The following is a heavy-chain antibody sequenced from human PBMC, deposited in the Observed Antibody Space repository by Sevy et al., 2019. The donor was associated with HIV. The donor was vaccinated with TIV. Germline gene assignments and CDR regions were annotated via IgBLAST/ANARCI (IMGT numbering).Heavy chain of an antibody. CDR1: GFILSSYG. CDR2: IRYDGSNK. V-gene: IGHV3-30*02. D-gene: IGHD3-22*01. CDR3: AKDLIVAPAEGAFDI. J-gene: IGHJ3*02. Sequence: GGSLRLSCAASGFILSSYGMHWVRQPPGKELEWLAFIRYDGSNKYYADSVKGRFTISRDNDKNTLNLQMNSLRGEDTAVYYCAKDLIVAPAEGAFDIWGQGTMVTVSS.